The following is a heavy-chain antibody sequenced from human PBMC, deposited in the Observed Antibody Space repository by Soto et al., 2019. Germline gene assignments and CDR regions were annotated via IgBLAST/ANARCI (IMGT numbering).Heavy chain of an antibody. CDR3: ARTEYDFWSGYVYYFDY. CDR2: ISYDGSNK. D-gene: IGHD3-3*01. CDR1: GFTFSSYG. V-gene: IGHV3-30*03. Sequence: PGGSLRLSCAASGFTFSSYGMHWVRQAPGKGLEWVAVISYDGSNKYYADSVKGRFTISRDNAKNSLYLQMNSLRAEDTAVYYCARTEYDFWSGYVYYFDYWGQGTLVTVSS. J-gene: IGHJ4*02.